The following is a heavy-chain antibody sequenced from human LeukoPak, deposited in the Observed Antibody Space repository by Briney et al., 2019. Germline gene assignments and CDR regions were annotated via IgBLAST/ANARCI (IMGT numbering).Heavy chain of an antibody. Sequence: PSETLSLTCTVSGGSISSYYWSWLWQPPGKGLEWIGYIYYSGSTNYNPSLKSRVTISVDTSKNQFSLKLSSVTAADTAVYYCARQALYSSIDPWGQGTLVTVSS. D-gene: IGHD6-19*01. J-gene: IGHJ5*02. CDR2: IYYSGST. V-gene: IGHV4-59*08. CDR3: ARQALYSSIDP. CDR1: GGSISSYY.